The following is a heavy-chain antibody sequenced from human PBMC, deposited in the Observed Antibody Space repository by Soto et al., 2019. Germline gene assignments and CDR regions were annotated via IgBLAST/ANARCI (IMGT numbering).Heavy chain of an antibody. Sequence: QVQLVASGGDLVKPGGSLRLSCVASGFIFRDYYMTWIRQAPGKGLEWVSQITSSGTTIHYADSVKGRFTISRDNAKNSLYLQMNSLRAEDTAIYYCAREYYYYMDVWGKGTTVTVSS. CDR1: GFIFRDYY. CDR3: AREYYYYMDV. V-gene: IGHV3-11*01. CDR2: ITSSGTTI. J-gene: IGHJ6*03.